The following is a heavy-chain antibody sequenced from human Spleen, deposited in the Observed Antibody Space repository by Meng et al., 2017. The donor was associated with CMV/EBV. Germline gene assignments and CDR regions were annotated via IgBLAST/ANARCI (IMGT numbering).Heavy chain of an antibody. CDR1: GFTFSSYW. J-gene: IGHJ6*02. CDR3: AKVGAVAGFAPNYYYYGMDV. Sequence: GGSLRLSCAASGFTFSSYWMSWVRQAPGKGLEWVANIKQDGSEKYYVDSVKGRFTISRDNAKNSLYLQMNSLRAEDTAVYYCAKVGAVAGFAPNYYYYGMDVWGQGTTVTVSS. CDR2: IKQDGSEK. V-gene: IGHV3-7*01. D-gene: IGHD6-19*01.